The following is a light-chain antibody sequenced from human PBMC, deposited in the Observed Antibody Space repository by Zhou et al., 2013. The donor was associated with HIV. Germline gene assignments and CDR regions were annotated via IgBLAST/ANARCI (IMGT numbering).Light chain of an antibody. CDR1: QSVSSNY. CDR3: QQYGSSFT. Sequence: PGGRATLSCRASQSVSSNYLAWYQQKPGQAPRLLIYGASSRATGIPDRFSGSGSGTDFTLTISRLEPEDFAVYYCQQYGSSFTFGPGTKLDLK. J-gene: IGKJ3*01. V-gene: IGKV3-20*01. CDR2: GAS.